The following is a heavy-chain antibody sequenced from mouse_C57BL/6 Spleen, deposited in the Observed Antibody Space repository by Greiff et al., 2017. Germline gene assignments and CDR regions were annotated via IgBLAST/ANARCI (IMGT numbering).Heavy chain of an antibody. V-gene: IGHV1-47*01. CDR1: GYTFTTYP. CDR3: ARSYYYGSSYYFDY. Sequence: VHLVESGAELVKPGASVKMSCKASGYTFTTYPIEWMKQNHGKSLEWIGNFHPYNDDTKYNEKFKGKATLTVEKSSSTVYLELSRLTSDDSAVYYCARSYYYGSSYYFDYWGQGTTLTVSS. D-gene: IGHD1-1*01. CDR2: FHPYNDDT. J-gene: IGHJ2*01.